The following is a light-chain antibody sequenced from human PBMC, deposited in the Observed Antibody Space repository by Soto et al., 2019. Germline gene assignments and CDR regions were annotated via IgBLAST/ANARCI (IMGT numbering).Light chain of an antibody. CDR2: DAS. V-gene: IGKV3D-20*02. CDR1: QGVSSNY. Sequence: DIVLTQSPGTLSLSPGERATLSCRASQGVSSNYLAWYQQKPGQAPRLLIYDASTRATGIPARFSGSGSETDFTLTITSLEPEDFAVYYCQQRNNWPPITFGQGTRLEIK. J-gene: IGKJ5*01. CDR3: QQRNNWPPIT.